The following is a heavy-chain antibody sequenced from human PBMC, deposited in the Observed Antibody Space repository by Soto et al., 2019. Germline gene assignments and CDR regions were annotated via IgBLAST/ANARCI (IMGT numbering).Heavy chain of an antibody. CDR1: GYTFSSYG. D-gene: IGHD2-15*01. J-gene: IGHJ1*01. V-gene: IGHV1-18*04. Sequence: ASVKVSCKASGYTFSSYGISWVRQAPGQGLEWMGWISGYNGNTNYAQNLQGRVTMTTDTSTSTAYMELRSLRSDDTAVYYCARDEYCSGGSCYSIVYFQHWGQGTLVTVSS. CDR3: ARDEYCSGGSCYSIVYFQH. CDR2: ISGYNGNT.